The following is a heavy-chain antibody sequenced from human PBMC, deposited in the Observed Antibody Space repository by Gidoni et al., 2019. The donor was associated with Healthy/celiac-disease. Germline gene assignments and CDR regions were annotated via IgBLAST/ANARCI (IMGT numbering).Heavy chain of an antibody. D-gene: IGHD2-21*02. CDR1: GGSISSSSYY. V-gene: IGHV4-39*01. CDR3: ARHRTVVTLPPRLDNWFDP. CDR2: IYYSGST. J-gene: IGHJ5*02. Sequence: QLQLQESGPGLVKPSETLSLTCTVSGGSISSSSYYWGWIRQPPGKGLEWIGSIYYSGSTYYNPSLKSRVTISVDTSKNQFSLKLSSVTAADTAVYYCARHRTVVTLPPRLDNWFDPWGQGTLVTVSS.